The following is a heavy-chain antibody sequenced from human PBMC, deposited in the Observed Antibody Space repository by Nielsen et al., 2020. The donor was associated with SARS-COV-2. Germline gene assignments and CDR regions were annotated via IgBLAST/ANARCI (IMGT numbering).Heavy chain of an antibody. V-gene: IGHV3-64D*06. J-gene: IGHJ4*02. CDR3: SPFDS. Sequence: GGSLRLSCSASGFTFSTYAMHWVRQAPGKGLEYVSGISNSGGTTYYSDSVKGRFTISRDNSRNTLYLQMSSLRIEDTAVYYCSPFDSWGQGTLVTVSS. CDR1: GFTFSTYA. CDR2: ISNSGGTT.